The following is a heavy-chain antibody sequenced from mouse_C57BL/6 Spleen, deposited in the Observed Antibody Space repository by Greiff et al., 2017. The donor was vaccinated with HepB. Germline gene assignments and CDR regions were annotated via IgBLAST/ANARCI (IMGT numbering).Heavy chain of an antibody. Sequence: QVQLQQPGAELVKPGASVKLSCKASGYTFTSYWMQWVKQRPGQGLEWIGEIDPSDSYTNYNQKFKGKATLTVDTSSSTAYMQLSSLTSEDSAVYYCASETHFAYWGQGTLVTVSA. V-gene: IGHV1-50*01. CDR2: IDPSDSYT. CDR1: GYTFTSYW. CDR3: ASETHFAY. J-gene: IGHJ3*01.